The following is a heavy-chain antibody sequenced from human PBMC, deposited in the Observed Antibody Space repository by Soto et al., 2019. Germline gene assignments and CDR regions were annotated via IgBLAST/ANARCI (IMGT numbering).Heavy chain of an antibody. V-gene: IGHV1-18*01. CDR3: ARDLPPVDY. Sequence: QVQLVQSGAEVKKPGASVKVSCKASGYTFSSYFISWVRQAPGQGLEWMGWISAYNGNTNSAQNLQGRVTMTTDTSTSTSYTELRSLRSDDTAVYYCARDLPPVDYWGQGTLVTVSS. CDR2: ISAYNGNT. J-gene: IGHJ4*02. CDR1: GYTFSSYF.